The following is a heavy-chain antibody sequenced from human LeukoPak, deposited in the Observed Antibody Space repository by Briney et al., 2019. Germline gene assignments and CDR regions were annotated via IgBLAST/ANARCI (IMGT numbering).Heavy chain of an antibody. CDR2: IYHSGST. CDR3: ARGPLYCSSTSCYTLFDY. CDR1: GGSISSGSYY. V-gene: IGHV4-61*02. Sequence: SQTLSLTCTVSGGSISSGSYYWSWIRQPAGKGLEWIGSIYHSGSTYYNPSLKSRVTISVDTSKNQFSLKLSSVTAADTAEYYCARGPLYCSSTSCYTLFDYWGQGTLVTVS. J-gene: IGHJ4*02. D-gene: IGHD2-2*02.